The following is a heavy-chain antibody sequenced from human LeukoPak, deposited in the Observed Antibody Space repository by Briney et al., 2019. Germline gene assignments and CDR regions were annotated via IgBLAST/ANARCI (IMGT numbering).Heavy chain of an antibody. J-gene: IGHJ4*02. Sequence: KPSETLSLTWAVYGVSFSGYYWSWIRQPPGKGLEWIGEINHSGSTNYNPSLKSRVTISVDTSKNQFSLKLSSLTAADTAVYYCARGHLSTVATAPGDYWRQGTLVTVSS. CDR2: INHSGST. CDR1: GVSFSGYY. V-gene: IGHV4-34*01. CDR3: ARGHLSTVATAPGDY. D-gene: IGHD5-12*01.